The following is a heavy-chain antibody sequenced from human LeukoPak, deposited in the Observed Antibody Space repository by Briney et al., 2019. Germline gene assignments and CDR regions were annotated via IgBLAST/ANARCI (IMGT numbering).Heavy chain of an antibody. CDR1: GGSISSGGYY. Sequence: SETLSLTCTVSGGSISSGGYYWSWIRQHPGKGLEWIGYIYYSGSTYYNPSLKSRVTISVDTSKNQFTLKLSSVTAADTAVYYCARGDGYNSNPDYWGQGTLVTVSS. CDR2: IYYSGST. D-gene: IGHD5-24*01. J-gene: IGHJ4*02. CDR3: ARGDGYNSNPDY. V-gene: IGHV4-31*03.